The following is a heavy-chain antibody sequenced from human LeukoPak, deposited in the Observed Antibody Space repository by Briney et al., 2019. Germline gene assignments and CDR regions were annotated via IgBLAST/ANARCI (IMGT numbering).Heavy chain of an antibody. V-gene: IGHV1-2*02. Sequence: ASVKVSCKASGYSFTGYYMHWVRQAPGQGLEWMGWINPNSGGTNYAQKFQGRVTMTRDTSISTAYMELSRLRSDDTAVYYCARDRTEGVVAGTNGWFDPWGQGTLVTVSS. CDR3: ARDRTEGVVAGTNGWFDP. CDR1: GYSFTGYY. J-gene: IGHJ5*02. D-gene: IGHD6-19*01. CDR2: INPNSGGT.